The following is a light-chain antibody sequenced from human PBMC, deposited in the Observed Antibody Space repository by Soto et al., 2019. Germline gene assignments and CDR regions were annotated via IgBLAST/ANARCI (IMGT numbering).Light chain of an antibody. V-gene: IGKV3-15*01. CDR2: GAS. Sequence: EIEITQSPATLSVSPRERATLSRRASQSVSSNLAWYQQKPGQAPRLLIYGASTRATGIPARFSGSGSGTEFTLTISSLQSEDFAVYYCQQYNNWPTLTFGGRTKVDIK. J-gene: IGKJ4*01. CDR3: QQYNNWPTLT. CDR1: QSVSSN.